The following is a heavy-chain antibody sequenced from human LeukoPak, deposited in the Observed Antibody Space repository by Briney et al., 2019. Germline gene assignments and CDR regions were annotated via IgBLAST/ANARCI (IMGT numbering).Heavy chain of an antibody. D-gene: IGHD6-13*01. CDR3: ARTYSSSWSYCDS. J-gene: IGHJ4*02. CDR2: INPSSGST. Sequence: ASVKVSCKASGSTFTRYYIHWVRQAPGQGLDWMGMINPSSGSTRFAQMFQDRVTMTRDTSTSAVYMELSSLTSEDAAMYYCARTYSSSWSYCDSWGQGTLVTVSS. V-gene: IGHV1-46*01. CDR1: GSTFTRYY.